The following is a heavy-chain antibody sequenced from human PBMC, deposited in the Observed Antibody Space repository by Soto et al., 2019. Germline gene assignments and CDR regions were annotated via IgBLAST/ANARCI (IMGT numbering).Heavy chain of an antibody. V-gene: IGHV5-51*01. CDR2: IYPGDSDT. J-gene: IGHJ6*02. Sequence: GESQKISWKGSGYSFTSYWNGWVRQMRRKGREWRGIIYPGDSDTRYSPSFQGQVTISADKSISTAYLQWSSLKASDTAMYYCARRISNYYDSSGQLRYYYGMDVWGQGTTVTVSS. CDR3: ARRISNYYDSSGQLRYYYGMDV. D-gene: IGHD3-22*01. CDR1: GYSFTSYW.